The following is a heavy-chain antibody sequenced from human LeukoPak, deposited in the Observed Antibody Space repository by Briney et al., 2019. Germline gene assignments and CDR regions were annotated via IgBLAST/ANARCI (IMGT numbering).Heavy chain of an antibody. CDR3: AREKSGYSSSCDCYYYYMDV. Sequence: SETLSLTCTVSGGSISSSSYYWSWIRQPAGKGLEWIGRIYTSGSTNYNPSLKSRVTISVDTSKNQFSLKLSSVTAADTAVYYCAREKSGYSSSCDCYYYYMDVWGKGTTVTVSS. J-gene: IGHJ6*03. CDR1: GGSISSSSYY. CDR2: IYTSGST. V-gene: IGHV4-61*02. D-gene: IGHD6-13*01.